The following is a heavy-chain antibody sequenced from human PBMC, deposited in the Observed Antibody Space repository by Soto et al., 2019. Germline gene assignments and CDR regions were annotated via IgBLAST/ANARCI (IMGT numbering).Heavy chain of an antibody. CDR3: ASLCSGYYIFLVVFDI. J-gene: IGHJ3*02. V-gene: IGHV1-24*01. CDR2: FDPEDGET. Sequence: ASVKVSCKVSGYTLTELSMHWVRQAPGKGLEWMGGFDPEDGETIYAQKFQGRVTMTEDTSTDTAYMELSSLRSEDTAVYYCASLCSGYYIFLVVFDIRGQGTMVTVSS. D-gene: IGHD3-22*01. CDR1: GYTLTELS.